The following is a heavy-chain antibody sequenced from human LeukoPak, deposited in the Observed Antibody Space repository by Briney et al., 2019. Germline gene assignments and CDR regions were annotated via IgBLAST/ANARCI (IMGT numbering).Heavy chain of an antibody. CDR2: IDRDGSST. V-gene: IGHV3-74*03. CDR1: GFIFSNYW. CDR3: AKGYSGNYWYFDL. J-gene: IGHJ2*01. D-gene: IGHD1-26*01. Sequence: PGGSLRLSCAASGFIFSNYWMHWVRQAPGKGLVWVSRIDRDGSSTMYADSVKGRFTISRDNSKNTLYLHMNSLRAEDTAVYYCAKGYSGNYWYFDLWGRGTLVTVSS.